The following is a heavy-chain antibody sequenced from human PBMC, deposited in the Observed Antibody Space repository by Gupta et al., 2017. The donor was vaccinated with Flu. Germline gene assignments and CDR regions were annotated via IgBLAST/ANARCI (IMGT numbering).Heavy chain of an antibody. D-gene: IGHD3-10*01. Sequence: IRQPPGKGLEWIGEINHSGSTNYNPSLKSRVTISVDTSKNQFSLKLSSVTAADTAVYYCARGSLYYGSGSYSYYYYYMDVWGKGTTVTVSS. CDR2: INHSGST. CDR3: ARGSLYYGSGSYSYYYYYMDV. V-gene: IGHV4-34*01. J-gene: IGHJ6*03.